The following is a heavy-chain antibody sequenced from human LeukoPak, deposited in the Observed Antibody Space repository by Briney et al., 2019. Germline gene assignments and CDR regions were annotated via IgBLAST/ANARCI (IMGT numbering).Heavy chain of an antibody. J-gene: IGHJ5*02. Sequence: SETLSLTCTVSGGSISSSSYYWGWIRQPPGKGLEWIGSIYYSGSTYYNPSLKSRVTISVDTSKNQFSLKLSSVTAADTAVYYCALTNYDFWSGYNWFDPWGQGTLVTVSS. D-gene: IGHD3-3*01. V-gene: IGHV4-39*07. CDR2: IYYSGST. CDR1: GGSISSSSYY. CDR3: ALTNYDFWSGYNWFDP.